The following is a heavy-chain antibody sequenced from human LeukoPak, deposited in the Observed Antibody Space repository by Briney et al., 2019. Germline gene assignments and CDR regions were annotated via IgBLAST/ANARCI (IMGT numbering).Heavy chain of an antibody. J-gene: IGHJ3*02. CDR3: ARDRGYSGYDSAFDI. Sequence: GGSLRLSCAASGFTVSSNYMSWVRQAPGKGLEWVSVTYSGGSTYYADSVKGRFTISRDNSKNTLYLQMNSLRAEDTAVYYCARDRGYSGYDSAFDIWGQGTMVTVSS. V-gene: IGHV3-66*01. CDR2: TYSGGST. CDR1: GFTVSSNY. D-gene: IGHD5-12*01.